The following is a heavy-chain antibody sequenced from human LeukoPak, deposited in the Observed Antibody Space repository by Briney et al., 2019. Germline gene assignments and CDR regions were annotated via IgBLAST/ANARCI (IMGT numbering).Heavy chain of an antibody. Sequence: SETLSLTCTVSGGSISSGSYYWSRIRQPAGKGLEWIGRIYTSGSTNYNPSLKSRVTISVDTSKNQFSLKLSSVTAADTAVYYCARDHMVRGTDVWGKGTTVTISS. D-gene: IGHD3-10*01. J-gene: IGHJ6*04. CDR2: IYTSGST. CDR1: GGSISSGSYY. V-gene: IGHV4-61*02. CDR3: ARDHMVRGTDV.